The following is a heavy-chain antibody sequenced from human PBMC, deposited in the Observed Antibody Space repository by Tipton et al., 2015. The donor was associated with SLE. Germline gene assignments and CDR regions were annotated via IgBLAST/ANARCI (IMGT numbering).Heavy chain of an antibody. Sequence: TLSLTCAVYGGSFSGYFWNWIRQPPGKGLEWIGEINQSGSTNYNPSLKSRATISVDTSKNQFSLKLSSVTAADTAIYYRARSGFLEWLSPIGFDYWGQETLVTVSS. J-gene: IGHJ4*02. D-gene: IGHD3-3*01. CDR3: ARSGFLEWLSPIGFDY. V-gene: IGHV4-34*01. CDR1: GGSFSGYF. CDR2: INQSGST.